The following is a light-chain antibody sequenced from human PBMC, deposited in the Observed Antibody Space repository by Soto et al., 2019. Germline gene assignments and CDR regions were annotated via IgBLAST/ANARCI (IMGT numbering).Light chain of an antibody. CDR1: QSFCSSY. Sequence: EIVLTQSPGTLSLSPGERATLSCRASQSFCSSYLTWYHQKPGQAPRLLIFGASSRATGTPDRISGSGSGTDYTLTINRLEPEDFGVYYCQQYGDSVFTFGPGTTVEIK. CDR3: QQYGDSVFT. J-gene: IGKJ3*01. CDR2: GAS. V-gene: IGKV3-20*01.